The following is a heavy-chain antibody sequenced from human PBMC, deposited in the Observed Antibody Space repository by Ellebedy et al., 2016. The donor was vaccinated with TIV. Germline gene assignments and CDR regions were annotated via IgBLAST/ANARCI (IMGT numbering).Heavy chain of an antibody. D-gene: IGHD3-16*01. V-gene: IGHV3-11*03. CDR3: LRGTRGAFDDY. J-gene: IGHJ4*02. CDR2: ISGNSSDT. Sequence: GESLKISXAASGFMFSQYYMSWIRQAPGKGPEWISYISGNSSDTNYVDSVKGRFTISRDNARDSLFLQMSSLRGEDTAVYYCLRGTRGAFDDYWGQGTLVTVSS. CDR1: GFMFSQYY.